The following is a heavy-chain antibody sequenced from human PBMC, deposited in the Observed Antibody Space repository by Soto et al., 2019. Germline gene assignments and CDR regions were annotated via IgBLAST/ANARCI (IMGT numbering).Heavy chain of an antibody. CDR3: AREDITIFGVVPYYYGMDV. V-gene: IGHV1-69*06. CDR2: IIPIFGTA. CDR1: GGTFSSYA. J-gene: IGHJ6*02. Sequence: SVKVSCKASGGTFSSYAISWVRQAPGQGLEWMGGIIPIFGTANYAQKFQGRVTITADKSTSTAYMELSSLRSEDTAVYYCAREDITIFGVVPYYYGMDVWGQGTTVTVSS. D-gene: IGHD3-3*01.